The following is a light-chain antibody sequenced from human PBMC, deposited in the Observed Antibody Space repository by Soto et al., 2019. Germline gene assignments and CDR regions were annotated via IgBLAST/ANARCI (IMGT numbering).Light chain of an antibody. Sequence: EILLTQSPVTLSLSPGETATLSSRASQSVSSSYLAWYQQTPGQAPRLLVYDTSYRATGVPDRFSGSGSGTDFTLTISRLEPEDSAVYYCQQYDSSPWTFGQGTKVDIK. CDR2: DTS. V-gene: IGKV3-20*01. CDR1: QSVSSSY. J-gene: IGKJ1*01. CDR3: QQYDSSPWT.